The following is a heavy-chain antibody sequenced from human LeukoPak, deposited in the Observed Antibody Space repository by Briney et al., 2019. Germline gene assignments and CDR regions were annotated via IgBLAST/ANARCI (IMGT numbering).Heavy chain of an antibody. CDR3: ARDLRYGDSGGCDP. D-gene: IGHD4-17*01. CDR1: GFTFSSYA. Sequence: GGSLRLSCAASGFTFSSYAMSWVRQAPGKGLEWVSGISGSGGSTYHADSVKGRFTVSRDNSKNTLYLQMNSLRAEDTAVDSCARDLRYGDSGGCDPWGQGTLATGSS. CDR2: ISGSGGST. V-gene: IGHV3-23*01. J-gene: IGHJ5*02.